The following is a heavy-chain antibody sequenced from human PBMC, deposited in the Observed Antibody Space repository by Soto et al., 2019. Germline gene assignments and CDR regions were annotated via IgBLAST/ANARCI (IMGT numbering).Heavy chain of an antibody. J-gene: IGHJ6*02. V-gene: IGHV1-69*01. CDR3: ARVGGRTVRGVKLYYFSSMDV. Sequence: QVQLVQSGAEVKKPGSSVKVSCKASGGPLNNSAFTWVRQAPGQGLEWMGGVIPVSGTATYAQKFQGRVTITSDEYTKAAFLNLSSLRSEDTAFYFCARVGGRTVRGVKLYYFSSMDVWGQGTTVTVPS. CDR1: GGPLNNSA. D-gene: IGHD3-10*01. CDR2: VIPVSGTA.